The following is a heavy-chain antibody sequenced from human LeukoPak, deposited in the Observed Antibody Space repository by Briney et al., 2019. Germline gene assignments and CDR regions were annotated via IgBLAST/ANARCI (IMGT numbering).Heavy chain of an antibody. CDR3: ARGSGYYDS. J-gene: IGHJ4*02. CDR1: GFTFSSYW. D-gene: IGHD3-10*01. Sequence: GGSLRLSCAASGFTFSSYWMTWVRQAPGKGLEWVANIKEDGSEKYYVGSVKGRFTISRDNAMNSLYLQMNSLRAEDTAVYYCARGSGYYDSWGQGTLLTVSS. CDR2: IKEDGSEK. V-gene: IGHV3-7*01.